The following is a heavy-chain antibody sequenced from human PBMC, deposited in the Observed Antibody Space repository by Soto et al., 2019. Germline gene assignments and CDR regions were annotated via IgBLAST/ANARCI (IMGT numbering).Heavy chain of an antibody. V-gene: IGHV3-30*18. J-gene: IGHJ4*02. CDR3: AKVLDYYDSSGYLDY. CDR1: GFTFSSYG. CDR2: ISYDGSNK. Sequence: LRLSCAASGFTFSSYGMHWVRQAPGKGLEWVAVISYDGSNKYYADSVKGRFTISRDNSKNTLYLQMNSLRAEDTAVYYCAKVLDYYDSSGYLDYWGQGTLVTVSS. D-gene: IGHD3-22*01.